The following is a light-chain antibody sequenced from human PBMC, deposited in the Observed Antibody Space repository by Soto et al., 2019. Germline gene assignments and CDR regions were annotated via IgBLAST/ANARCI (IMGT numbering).Light chain of an antibody. Sequence: EIVLTQSPATLSLSPGERATLSCRASQSVIRYLAWYQQRPGQAPRLLIYDSSYRATGITARFSGSGSGTDSTLTISSLEPEDVAVYYCQRRFNWPWTLGQGTKVEI. CDR2: DSS. J-gene: IGKJ1*01. CDR1: QSVIRY. CDR3: QRRFNWPWT. V-gene: IGKV3-11*01.